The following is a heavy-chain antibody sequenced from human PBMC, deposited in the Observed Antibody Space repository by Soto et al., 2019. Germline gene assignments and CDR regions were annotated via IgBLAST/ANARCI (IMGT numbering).Heavy chain of an antibody. V-gene: IGHV4-34*01. CDR1: GGSFSGYY. J-gene: IGHJ4*02. CDR2: INPSRSI. Sequence: SETLSLTCAVYGGSFSGYYWSWIRQPPGKGLEWIGKINPSRSITYNPSLKSRVTISVDTTKRQCPLKLSSVTAADTAVYYCARGPTRASHYYDSSGYYYYFDYWGQGTRVTVSS. CDR3: ARGPTRASHYYDSSGYYYYFDY. D-gene: IGHD3-22*01.